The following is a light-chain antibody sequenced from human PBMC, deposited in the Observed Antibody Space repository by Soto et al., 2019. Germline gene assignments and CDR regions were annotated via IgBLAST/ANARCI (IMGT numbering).Light chain of an antibody. Sequence: QSALTQPASMSGSPGQSITISCTGTSNDVGGYNYVSWYQQHPGKAPKLMIFEVSNRPSGVSNRFSGSKAGNTASMTISGLQAEDEAYYYCCSYTSTNSRVFGGGTKRTV. CDR1: SNDVGGYNY. CDR2: EVS. CDR3: CSYTSTNSRV. V-gene: IGLV2-14*01. J-gene: IGLJ3*02.